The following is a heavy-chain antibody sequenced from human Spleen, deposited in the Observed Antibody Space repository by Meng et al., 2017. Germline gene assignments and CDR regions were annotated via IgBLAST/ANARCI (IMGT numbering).Heavy chain of an antibody. CDR3: ARLSSKGLDV. J-gene: IGHJ6*02. Sequence: GESLKISCEGSGYSFTYYWIGWVRQMPGKGLEWMGIIYPSDSDTTYSPSFQGQVTISADKSINTAYLHWSSLKASDTATYYCARLSSKGLDVWGQGTTVTVSS. V-gene: IGHV5-51*01. CDR2: IYPSDSDT. CDR1: GYSFTYYW. D-gene: IGHD2/OR15-2a*01.